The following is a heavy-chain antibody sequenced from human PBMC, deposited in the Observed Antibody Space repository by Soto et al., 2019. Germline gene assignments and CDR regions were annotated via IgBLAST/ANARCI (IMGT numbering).Heavy chain of an antibody. V-gene: IGHV3-30-3*01. Sequence: GGSLRLSCAASGFTFSNYAMHWVRQAPGKGLEWVAVISYDGSNKYYADSVKGRFTISRDNSKNTLYLQMNSLRAEDTAVYYCASYDFWSGLGVYYFDYWGQGTLVTVSS. CDR1: GFTFSNYA. J-gene: IGHJ4*02. D-gene: IGHD3-3*01. CDR2: ISYDGSNK. CDR3: ASYDFWSGLGVYYFDY.